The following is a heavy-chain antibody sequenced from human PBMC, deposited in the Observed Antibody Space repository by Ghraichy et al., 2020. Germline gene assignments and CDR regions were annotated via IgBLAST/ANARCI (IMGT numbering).Heavy chain of an antibody. CDR3: VKDETVIVISPEH. D-gene: IGHD2/OR15-2a*01. CDR2: MSAHGGST. J-gene: IGHJ1*01. Sequence: GGSLRLSCAASGFAFSSHGMSWVRQASGKGLEWVSGMSAHGGSTYYADSVKGRFIISRDNSESTLYLQMNSLRAEDTAVYHCVKDETVIVISPEHWGRGTLVTVSS. CDR1: GFAFSSHG. V-gene: IGHV3-23*01.